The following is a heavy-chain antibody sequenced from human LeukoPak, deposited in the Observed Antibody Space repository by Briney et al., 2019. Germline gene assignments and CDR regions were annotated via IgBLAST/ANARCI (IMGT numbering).Heavy chain of an antibody. D-gene: IGHD2-2*02. CDR2: IYTSGST. J-gene: IGHJ3*02. CDR1: GGSISSYN. V-gene: IGHV4-4*07. CDR3: ARDCSSTSCYTEENAFDI. Sequence: PSETLSLTCTVSGGSISSYNWSWIRQPAGKGLEWIGRIYTSGSTNYNPSLKSRVTMSVDTSKNQFSLKLSSVTAADTAVYYCARDCSSTSCYTEENAFDIWGQGTMVTVSS.